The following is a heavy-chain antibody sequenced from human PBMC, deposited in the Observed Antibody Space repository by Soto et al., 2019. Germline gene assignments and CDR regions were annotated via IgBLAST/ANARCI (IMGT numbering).Heavy chain of an antibody. CDR3: ARAPLISIFFAYGMDV. CDR1: GGSISSGDYD. CDR2: IYYSGST. Sequence: PSETLSLTCTVSGGSISSGDYDWIWIRQHPGKGLEWIGYIYYSGSTYYNPSLKSRVTISVDTSRNQFSLKLSSVTAADTAVYYCARAPLISIFFAYGMDVWGQGTTVTVSS. D-gene: IGHD3-3*02. J-gene: IGHJ6*02. V-gene: IGHV4-31*03.